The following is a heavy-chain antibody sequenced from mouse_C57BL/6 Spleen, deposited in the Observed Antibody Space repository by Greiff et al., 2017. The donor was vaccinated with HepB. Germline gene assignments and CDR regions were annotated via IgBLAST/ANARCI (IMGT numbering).Heavy chain of an antibody. CDR3: ARHNYYGSSHGCFDV. V-gene: IGHV5-17*01. Sequence: EVKLQESGGGLVKPGGSLKLSCAASGFTFSDYGMHWVRQAPEQGLEWVAYISSGSSTIYYADTVKGRFAISIDNATNTLFLQMTSLRSEDTAMYYCARHNYYGSSHGCFDVWGTGTTGTVTS. CDR1: GFTFSDYG. D-gene: IGHD1-1*01. CDR2: ISSGSSTI. J-gene: IGHJ1*03.